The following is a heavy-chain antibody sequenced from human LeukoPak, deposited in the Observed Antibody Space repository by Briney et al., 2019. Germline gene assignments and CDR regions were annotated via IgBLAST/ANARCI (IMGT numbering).Heavy chain of an antibody. V-gene: IGHV3-15*07. CDR2: IKSKTDGGTT. D-gene: IGHD5-12*01. CDR1: GFTFSNAW. J-gene: IGHJ6*02. Sequence: GGSLRLSCAASGFTFSNAWMNWVRQAPGKGLEWVGRIKSKTDGGTTDYAAPVKGRFTISRDDSKNTLYLQMNSLKTEDTAVYYCTTDGLYWLPPYYYYGMDVWGQGTTVTVSS. CDR3: TTDGLYWLPPYYYYGMDV.